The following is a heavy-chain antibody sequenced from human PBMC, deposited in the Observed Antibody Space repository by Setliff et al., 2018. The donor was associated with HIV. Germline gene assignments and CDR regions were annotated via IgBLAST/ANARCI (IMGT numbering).Heavy chain of an antibody. Sequence: PAETLSLTCTVSGCSINSRRYYWAWVRQPPGKGLEWNGYIYYSGSTYYNPSLKSRVTISVDTSKTQCSLKLSPVIAADTAVYYCARAPPYKWEPSQDYWGQGTLVTVSS. CDR2: IYYSGST. D-gene: IGHD1-26*01. CDR3: ARAPPYKWEPSQDY. V-gene: IGHV4-30-4*08. J-gene: IGHJ4*02. CDR1: GCSINSRRYY.